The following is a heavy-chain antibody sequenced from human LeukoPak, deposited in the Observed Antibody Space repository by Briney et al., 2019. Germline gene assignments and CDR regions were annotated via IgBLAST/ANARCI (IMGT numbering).Heavy chain of an antibody. J-gene: IGHJ2*01. CDR3: ERGDIAVAGYRWYFDL. D-gene: IGHD6-19*01. CDR1: GGSFSGYY. V-gene: IGHV4-34*01. Sequence: SETLSLTCAVYGGSFSGYYWSWIRQPPGKGLEWIGEISQSGSTNYNPSLKSRVTISVDTSKNQFSLRLSSVTAADTAVYYCERGDIAVAGYRWYFDLWGRGTLVTVSS. CDR2: ISQSGST.